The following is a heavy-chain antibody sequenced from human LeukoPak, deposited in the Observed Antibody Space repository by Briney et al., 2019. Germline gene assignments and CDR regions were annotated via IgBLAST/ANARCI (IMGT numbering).Heavy chain of an antibody. Sequence: PGGSLRLSCAVSGFTFSDYYMSWIRQAPGKGLEWVAYISSSGSSIYYADSVKGRFTISRDNAKNSLYLQMSSLRAEDTAVYYCARLDDYYFDYWGQGTLVTVSS. D-gene: IGHD3-3*01. CDR2: ISSSGSSI. V-gene: IGHV3-11*01. CDR3: ARLDDYYFDY. J-gene: IGHJ4*02. CDR1: GFTFSDYY.